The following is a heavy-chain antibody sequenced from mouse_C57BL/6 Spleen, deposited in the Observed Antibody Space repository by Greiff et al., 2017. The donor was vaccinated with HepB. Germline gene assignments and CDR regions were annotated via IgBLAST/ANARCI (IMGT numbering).Heavy chain of an antibody. CDR3: ARRDSSGYSYAMDY. Sequence: VKLMESGPELVKPGASVKISCKASGYAFSSSWMNWVKQRPGKGLEWIGRIYPGDGDTNYNGKFKGKATLTADKSSSTAYMQLSSLTSEDSAVYFCARRDSSGYSYAMDYWGQGTSVTVSS. V-gene: IGHV1-82*01. J-gene: IGHJ4*01. CDR1: GYAFSSSW. CDR2: IYPGDGDT. D-gene: IGHD3-2*02.